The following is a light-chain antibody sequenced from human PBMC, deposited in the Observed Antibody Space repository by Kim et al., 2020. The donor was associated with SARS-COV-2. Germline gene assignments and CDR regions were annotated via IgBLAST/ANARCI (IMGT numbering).Light chain of an antibody. CDR3: QAWDSSTGV. Sequence: VSVSPGQTASITCAGDKLGDKYACWYQQKPGQSPVLVIYQDSKRPAGIPERFAGSNSANTATLTISGTQAMDEADYYCQAWDSSTGVFGGGTQLTV. V-gene: IGLV3-1*01. J-gene: IGLJ3*02. CDR1: KLGDKY. CDR2: QDS.